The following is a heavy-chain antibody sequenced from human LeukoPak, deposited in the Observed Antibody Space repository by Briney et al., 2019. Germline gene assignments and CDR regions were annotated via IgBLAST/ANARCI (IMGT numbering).Heavy chain of an antibody. V-gene: IGHV4-34*01. Sequence: PSETLSLTCAVYGASFSGYYWSWIRQSSGKGLEWIGEINQRGSTNYNPSLKSRVTISVDTSNNQFSLKLTSVTAADTAVYFCSSSGWHVGKYDYWGQGTLVTVSS. CDR2: INQRGST. CDR3: SSSGWHVGKYDY. D-gene: IGHD6-25*01. CDR1: GASFSGYY. J-gene: IGHJ4*02.